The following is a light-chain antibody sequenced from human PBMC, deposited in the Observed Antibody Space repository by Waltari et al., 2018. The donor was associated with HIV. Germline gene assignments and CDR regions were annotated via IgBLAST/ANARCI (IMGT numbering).Light chain of an antibody. J-gene: IGLJ2*01. Sequence: SLLTQPTSVSAAPGQRVTISCSGSDSNVGSNFVSWYQHIPGTGPKLLLYDNHQRHAGVPERVSASKTGTSASLDITGLQTADEADYYCVTWDSNVQILLFGGGTKVTVL. CDR1: DSNVGSNF. CDR3: VTWDSNVQILL. CDR2: DNH. V-gene: IGLV1-51*01.